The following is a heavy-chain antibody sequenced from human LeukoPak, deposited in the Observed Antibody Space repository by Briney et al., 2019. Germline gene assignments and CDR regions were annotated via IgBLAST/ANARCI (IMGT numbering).Heavy chain of an antibody. J-gene: IGHJ5*02. CDR2: IIPIFGTA. D-gene: IGHD3-16*01. Sequence: GASVKVSCKASGGTFSSYAISWVRQAPGQGLEWMGGIIPIFGTANYAQKFQGRVTITADKSTSTAYMELSSLRSEDTAVYYCAREPLDYGRNWFDPWGQGTLVTVSS. CDR1: GGTFSSYA. V-gene: IGHV1-69*06. CDR3: AREPLDYGRNWFDP.